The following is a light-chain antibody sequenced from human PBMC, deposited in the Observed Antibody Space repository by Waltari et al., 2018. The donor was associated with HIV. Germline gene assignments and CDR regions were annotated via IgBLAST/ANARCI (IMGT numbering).Light chain of an antibody. J-gene: IGLJ2*01. V-gene: IGLV1-47*01. CDR2: RNN. CDR3: AAWDDSLSGVV. Sequence: QSVLTQPPSASGTPGQRVTISCSGSSSNIGSNYVYWYQQLPGTAPKLPIYRNNRRPSGVPDRFSGSKSGTSASLAISGLRSEDEADYYWAAWDDSLSGVVFGGGTKLTVL. CDR1: SSNIGSNY.